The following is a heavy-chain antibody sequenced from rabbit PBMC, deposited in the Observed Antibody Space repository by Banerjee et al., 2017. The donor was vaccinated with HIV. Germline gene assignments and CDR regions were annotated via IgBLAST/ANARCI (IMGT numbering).Heavy chain of an antibody. Sequence: QEQLEESGGGLVKPEGSLKLSCTASGFSFSNKAVMCWVRQAPGKGLEWIAGINTATGKGFCAIGAQGRFTVARTSASTVSPQMTSLTAADTATSFCASDIGSSFSSYGLDLWGPGTLVTV. V-gene: IGHV1S45*01. CDR3: ASDIGSSFSSYGLDL. CDR2: INTATGKG. CDR1: GFSFSNKAV. D-gene: IGHD8-1*01. J-gene: IGHJ6*01.